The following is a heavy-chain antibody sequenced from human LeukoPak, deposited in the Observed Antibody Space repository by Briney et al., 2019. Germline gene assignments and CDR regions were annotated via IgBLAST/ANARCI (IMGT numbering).Heavy chain of an antibody. Sequence: GGSLRLSCAASGFTFSSFEMNWVRQAPGKGLEWVSYISSSGTTKYYADSVKGRFTISRDNAKTSLYLQMNSLRAEDTAVYYCARCDPGGSLDYWGQGTLVTVSS. J-gene: IGHJ4*02. CDR1: GFTFSSFE. CDR2: ISSSGTTK. D-gene: IGHD3-10*01. V-gene: IGHV3-48*03. CDR3: ARCDPGGSLDY.